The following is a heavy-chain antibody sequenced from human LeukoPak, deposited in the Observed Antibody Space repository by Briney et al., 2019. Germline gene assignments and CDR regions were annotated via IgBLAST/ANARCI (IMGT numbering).Heavy chain of an antibody. Sequence: ASVKVSCKASGYTFTSYDINWVRQATGQGLEWMGWMNPNSGNTGYAQKFQGRVTMTRNTSISTAYMELSSLRSEDTAVYYCARGPTTYYYGSGSYWNWGQGTLVTVSS. CDR1: GYTFTSYD. V-gene: IGHV1-8*01. J-gene: IGHJ4*02. CDR2: MNPNSGNT. D-gene: IGHD3-10*01. CDR3: ARGPTTYYYGSGSYWN.